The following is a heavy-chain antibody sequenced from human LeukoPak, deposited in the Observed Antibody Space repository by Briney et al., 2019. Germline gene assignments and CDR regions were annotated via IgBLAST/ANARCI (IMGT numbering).Heavy chain of an antibody. CDR3: ARDYSGSYGRYYYYGMDV. CDR1: GYSFTSYW. D-gene: IGHD1-26*01. J-gene: IGHJ6*02. Sequence: GEPLKISCKGSGYSFTSYWIGWVRQMPGKGLEWMGIIYPGDSDTRYSPSFQGQVTISADKSISTAYLQWSSLKASDTAMYYCARDYSGSYGRYYYYGMDVWGQGTTVTVSS. V-gene: IGHV5-51*01. CDR2: IYPGDSDT.